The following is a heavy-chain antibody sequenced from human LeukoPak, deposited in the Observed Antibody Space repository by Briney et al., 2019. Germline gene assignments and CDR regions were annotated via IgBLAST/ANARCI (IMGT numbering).Heavy chain of an antibody. CDR3: ARVRTVVTGGGADY. CDR2: IYTSGST. J-gene: IGHJ4*02. Sequence: SETLSLTCTVSGGSISSGSYYWSWIRQPAGKGLEWIGRIYTSGSTNYNPSLKSRVTISVDTSKNQFSLKLSSVTAADTAVYYCARVRTVVTGGGADYWGQGTLVTVSS. V-gene: IGHV4-61*02. CDR1: GGSISSGSYY. D-gene: IGHD4-23*01.